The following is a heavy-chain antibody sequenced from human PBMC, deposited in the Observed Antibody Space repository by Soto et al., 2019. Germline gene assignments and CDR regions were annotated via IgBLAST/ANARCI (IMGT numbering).Heavy chain of an antibody. D-gene: IGHD1-26*01. CDR2: IYYSGST. V-gene: IGHV4-59*01. CDR1: GGSISSYY. J-gene: IGHJ4*02. Sequence: PSETLSLTCTVSGGSISSYYWSWIRQPPGKGLEWIGYIYYSGSTNYNPSLKSRVTISVDTSKNQFSLKLSSVTAADTAVYYCARSGSSSTPPDYWGQGTLVTVSS. CDR3: ARSGSSSTPPDY.